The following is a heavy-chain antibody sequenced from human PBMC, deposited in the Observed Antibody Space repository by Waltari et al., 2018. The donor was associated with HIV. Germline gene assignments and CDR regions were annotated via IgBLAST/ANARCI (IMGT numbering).Heavy chain of an antibody. V-gene: IGHV1-3*01. J-gene: IGHJ5*02. Sequence: QVQFVQSGAEVKKQGASVNLSCEFSGDTFPTSAVHWLRQAPGHRPEWMGLINPGTGRTQLAPQFQGRLNCTRDTSAHVAYMALSSLRFEVTAVYYCARGADSRRTSTSSRLWASWGQGTPVTVSS. CDR2: INPGTGRT. D-gene: IGHD6-6*01. CDR3: ARGADSRRTSTSSRLWAS. CDR1: GDTFPTSA.